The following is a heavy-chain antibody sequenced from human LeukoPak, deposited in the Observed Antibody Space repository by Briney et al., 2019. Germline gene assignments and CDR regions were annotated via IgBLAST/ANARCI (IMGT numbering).Heavy chain of an antibody. CDR3: ARTQYSSSWHYYFDY. CDR2: ISAYNGNT. V-gene: IGHV1-18*01. CDR1: GYTFTSYG. J-gene: IGHJ4*02. D-gene: IGHD6-13*01. Sequence: ASVKVSCKASGYTFTSYGISWVRQAPGQGLEWMGWISAYNGNTNYAQKLQGRVTMTTDTSTSTAYMELRSLRSDDTAVYYCARTQYSSSWHYYFDYWGQGTLVTVSS.